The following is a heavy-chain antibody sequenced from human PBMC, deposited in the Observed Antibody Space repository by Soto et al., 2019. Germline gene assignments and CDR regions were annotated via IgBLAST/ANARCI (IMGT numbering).Heavy chain of an antibody. CDR3: ARVQHSSSWYLDRGAFDI. CDR2: ISSSSSYI. J-gene: IGHJ3*02. Sequence: GGSLRLSCAASGFTFSSYSMNWVRQAPGKGLEWVSSISSSSSYIYYADSVKGRFTISRDNAKNSLYLQMNSLRAEDTAVYYCARVQHSSSWYLDRGAFDIWGQGTMVTVSS. V-gene: IGHV3-21*01. CDR1: GFTFSSYS. D-gene: IGHD6-13*01.